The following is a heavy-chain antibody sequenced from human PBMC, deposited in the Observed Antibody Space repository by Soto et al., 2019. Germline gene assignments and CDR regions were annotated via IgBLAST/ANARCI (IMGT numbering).Heavy chain of an antibody. D-gene: IGHD3-22*01. J-gene: IGHJ4*02. Sequence: KASETLSLTCAVYDGSFSGYYWSWIRQPPGKGLEWIGEIFHGGSTDYSPSLKSRVTISVDTSKKQFSLELRFVTAADTAVYYCARPHYDSNTFYSFFDYWGQGTLVTVSS. CDR2: IFHGGST. CDR1: DGSFSGYY. CDR3: ARPHYDSNTFYSFFDY. V-gene: IGHV4-34*12.